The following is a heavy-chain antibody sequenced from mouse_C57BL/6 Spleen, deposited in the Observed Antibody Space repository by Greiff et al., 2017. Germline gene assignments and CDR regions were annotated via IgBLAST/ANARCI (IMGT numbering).Heavy chain of an antibody. D-gene: IGHD2-12*01. V-gene: IGHV6-3*01. CDR1: GFTFSNYW. Sequence: DVHLVESGGGLVQPGGSMKLSCVASGFTFSNYWMNWVRQSPEKGLEWVAQIRLKSDNYATHYAESVKGRFTISRDDSKSSVYLQMNNLRAEDTGIYYCTGRLGWFAYWGQGTLVTVSA. CDR2: IRLKSDNYAT. J-gene: IGHJ3*01. CDR3: TGRLGWFAY.